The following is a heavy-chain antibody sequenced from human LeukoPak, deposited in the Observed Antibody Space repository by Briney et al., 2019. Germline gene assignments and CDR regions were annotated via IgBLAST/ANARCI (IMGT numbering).Heavy chain of an antibody. V-gene: IGHV1-46*01. D-gene: IGHD2-15*01. J-gene: IGHJ5*02. CDR1: GYTLTNYY. CDR3: ARLGAPYCSGGRRDIGWFDP. Sequence: GASVKVSCKASGYTLTNYYMHWVRQAPGQGLEWMGIINPNGGSTSYAQKFQGRVTMTRDTSTSTVYMELSSLRSEDTAVYYCARLGAPYCSGGRRDIGWFDPWGQGTLVTVSS. CDR2: INPNGGST.